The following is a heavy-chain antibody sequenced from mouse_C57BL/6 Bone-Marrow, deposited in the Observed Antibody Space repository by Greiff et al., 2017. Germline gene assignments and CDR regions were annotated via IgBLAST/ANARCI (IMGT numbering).Heavy chain of an antibody. V-gene: IGHV1-53*01. Sequence: QVQLKQPGTELVKPGASVKLSCKASGYTFTSYWMHWVKQRPGQGLEWIGNINPSNGGTNYNEKFKSKATLTVDKSSSTAYMQLSSLTSEDSAVYYCARSGGSSYVRYFDVWGTGTTVTVSS. CDR1: GYTFTSYW. CDR3: ARSGGSSYVRYFDV. J-gene: IGHJ1*03. CDR2: INPSNGGT. D-gene: IGHD1-1*01.